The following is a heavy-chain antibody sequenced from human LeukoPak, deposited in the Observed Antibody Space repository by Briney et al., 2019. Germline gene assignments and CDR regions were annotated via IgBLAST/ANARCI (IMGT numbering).Heavy chain of an antibody. D-gene: IGHD1-7*01. CDR1: GGTVSSYA. CDR2: IIPIFGTA. V-gene: IGHV1-69*05. J-gene: IGHJ5*02. CDR3: ARGRYNWNYANWFDP. Sequence: GASVKVSCKASGGTVSSYAISWVRQAPGQGLEWMGGIIPIFGTANNAQKFQGRVTITTDESTSTAYMELSSLRSEDTAVYYCARGRYNWNYANWFDPWGQGTLVTVSS.